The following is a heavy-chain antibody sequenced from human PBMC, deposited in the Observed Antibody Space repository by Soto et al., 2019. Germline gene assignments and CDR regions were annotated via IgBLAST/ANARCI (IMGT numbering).Heavy chain of an antibody. CDR2: ITPYNGKT. CDR3: ARDTSFYFDY. CDR1: NYTFITYG. Sequence: QVQLVQSGAEMKKPGASVKVSCKASNYTFITYGITWVRQAPGQGLEWVGWITPYNGKTNYGQNFQGRVTMTADTSTPTAYMELRSLTTDDTAVYYCARDTSFYFDYWGQGTRVTVSS. J-gene: IGHJ4*02. V-gene: IGHV1-18*01. D-gene: IGHD2-2*01.